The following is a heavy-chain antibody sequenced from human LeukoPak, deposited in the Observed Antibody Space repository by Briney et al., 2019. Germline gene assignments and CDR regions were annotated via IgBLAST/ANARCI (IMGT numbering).Heavy chain of an antibody. J-gene: IGHJ6*03. CDR3: AKPSTNYYYFYHTDV. Sequence: GGSLILSCAASGFNFGEYTMHWVRQAPGKGVEWLSLITWDGVKTQYADSVKGRFIISRDNSKNSLYLLLDSLRTEDTALYHCAKPSTNYYYFYHTDVWGKGTTVTVSS. CDR2: ITWDGVKT. CDR1: GFNFGEYT. V-gene: IGHV3-43*01.